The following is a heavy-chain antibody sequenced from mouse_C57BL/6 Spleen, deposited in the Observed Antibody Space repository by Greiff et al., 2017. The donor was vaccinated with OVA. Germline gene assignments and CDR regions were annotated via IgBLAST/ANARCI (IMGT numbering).Heavy chain of an antibody. CDR1: GYTFTSYW. Sequence: QVQLQQPGAELVKPGASVKLSCKASGYTFTSYWMQWVKQRPGQGLEWIGEIDPSDSYTNYNQKFKGKATLTVDTSSSTAYMQLSSLTSEDSAVYYCARKGVYYAMDDWGQGTSVTVSS. J-gene: IGHJ4*01. V-gene: IGHV1-50*01. CDR3: ARKGVYYAMDD. CDR2: IDPSDSYT.